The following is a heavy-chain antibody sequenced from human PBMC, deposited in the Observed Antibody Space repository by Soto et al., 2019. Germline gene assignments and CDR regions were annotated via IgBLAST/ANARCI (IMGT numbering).Heavy chain of an antibody. D-gene: IGHD4-4*01. CDR1: GYSFTGYY. CDR3: ARETDDFTNGANDL. Sequence: QVQLVQSGAEGKRPGASVKVCCKASGYSFTGYYMHWVRQAPGQGLEWMGWIIPHSGETNYAQKFQARVTLTRDTSISTAYMQLSGLTSDDTAVYYCARETDDFTNGANDLWGQGTLVTVSS. V-gene: IGHV1-2*02. J-gene: IGHJ5*02. CDR2: IIPHSGET.